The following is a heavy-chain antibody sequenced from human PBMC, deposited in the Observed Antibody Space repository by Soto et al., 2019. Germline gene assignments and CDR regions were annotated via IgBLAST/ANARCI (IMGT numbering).Heavy chain of an antibody. CDR3: ARVVGSSGYYYSFAY. Sequence: AASVKVSCKTSGCTFTGYYINWVRQAPGQGLEWMGWINPNGGGTKYAQKFQGWVTMTRDTSISTAYMEVSRLTPDGTAVYYCARVVGSSGYYYSFAYWGQGTLVTVSS. CDR2: INPNGGGT. D-gene: IGHD3-22*01. V-gene: IGHV1-2*04. J-gene: IGHJ4*02. CDR1: GCTFTGYY.